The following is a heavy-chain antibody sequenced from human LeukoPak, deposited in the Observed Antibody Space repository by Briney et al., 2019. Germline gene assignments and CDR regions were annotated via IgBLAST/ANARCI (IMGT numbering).Heavy chain of an antibody. V-gene: IGHV1-2*02. J-gene: IGHJ5*02. CDR1: GYTFTGYY. CDR3: ARDSRSTSYNWFDP. D-gene: IGHD2-2*01. CDR2: INPNSGGT. Sequence: ASVKVSCKASGYTFTGYYVHWVRQAPGQGLEWMGWINPNSGGTNYAQKFQGRVTMTRDTSISTAYMELSRLRSDDTAVYYCARDSRSTSYNWFDPWGQGTLVTVSS.